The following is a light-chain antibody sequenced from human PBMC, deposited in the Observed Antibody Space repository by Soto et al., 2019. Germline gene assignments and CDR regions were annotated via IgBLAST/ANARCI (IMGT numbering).Light chain of an antibody. J-gene: IGKJ5*01. V-gene: IGKV1-33*01. CDR3: QHYDDLPIT. CDR1: QGVHYW. Sequence: IQMTQSPSSLSVSVGDRVTITCRASQGVHYWVAWYQQKPGKAPKLLIFDASTLQTGVPSRFSGSGSGTHFSFTITDLQPEDFATYYCQHYDDLPITFGQGTRLEIK. CDR2: DAS.